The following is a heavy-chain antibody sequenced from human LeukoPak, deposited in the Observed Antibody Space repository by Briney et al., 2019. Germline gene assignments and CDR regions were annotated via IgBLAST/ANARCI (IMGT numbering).Heavy chain of an antibody. J-gene: IGHJ5*02. CDR1: GGSISSGSYY. CDR2: IYTSGST. CDR3: AGASKVVVHRTNWFDP. V-gene: IGHV4-61*02. Sequence: SETLSLTCTVSGGSISSGSYYWSWIRQPAGKGLEWIGRIYTSGSTNYNPSLKSRVTISVDTSKNQFSLKLSSVTAADTAVYYCAGASKVVVHRTNWFDPWGQGTLVTVSS. D-gene: IGHD3-22*01.